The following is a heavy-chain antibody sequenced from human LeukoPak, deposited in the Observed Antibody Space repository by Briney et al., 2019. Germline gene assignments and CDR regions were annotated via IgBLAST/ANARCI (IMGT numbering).Heavy chain of an antibody. J-gene: IGHJ5*02. CDR2: INHSGST. Sequence: SETLSLTCAVYGGSFSGYYWSWIRQPPGKGLEWIGEINHSGSTNYNPSLKSRVTISVDTSKNQFSLKLSSVTAADTAVYYCARDQNSGCDLINWFDPWGQGTLVTVSS. CDR1: GGSFSGYY. CDR3: ARDQNSGCDLINWFDP. D-gene: IGHD5-12*01. V-gene: IGHV4-34*01.